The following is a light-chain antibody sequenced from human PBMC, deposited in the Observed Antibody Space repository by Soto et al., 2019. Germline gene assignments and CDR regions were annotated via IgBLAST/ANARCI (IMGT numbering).Light chain of an antibody. V-gene: IGLV2-11*01. J-gene: IGLJ1*01. CDR1: SSDVGAYDY. CDR3: SAYAGRYIYV. CDR2: DVT. Sequence: QSVLTQPRSVSGSPGQSVTISCTGASSDVGAYDYVSWYQQHPGKAPKLMIYDVTKRPSGVPDRFSGPKSGNTASLTISGLQAEDEADYYCSAYAGRYIYVFGTGTKVTVL.